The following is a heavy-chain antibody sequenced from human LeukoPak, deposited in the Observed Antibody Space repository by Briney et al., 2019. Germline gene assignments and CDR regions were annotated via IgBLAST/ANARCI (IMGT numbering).Heavy chain of an antibody. J-gene: IGHJ4*02. D-gene: IGHD6-19*01. CDR1: GYTFTDYY. CDR3: ARGLDSGGPNY. CDR2: ISAYNGNT. V-gene: IGHV1-18*04. Sequence: GASVKVSCKASGYTFTDYYMHWVQQAPGKGLEWMGWISAYNGNTNYARNLQGRVTMTTDTSTSTAYMELRSLRSDDTAVYYCARGLDSGGPNYWGQGTLVTVSS.